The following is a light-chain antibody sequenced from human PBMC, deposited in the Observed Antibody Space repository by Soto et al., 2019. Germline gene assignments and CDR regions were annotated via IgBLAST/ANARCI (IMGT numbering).Light chain of an antibody. CDR1: SSDIGAGYD. Sequence: QSALTQPPSVSGAPGQRVTISCTGSSSDIGAGYDVHWYQQFPGTAPKLLIYGNSNRPSGVPDRFSGSKSGTSAFLAITGLQAEDEADYYCQSYDSRLTGWGMFGGGTKLTVL. J-gene: IGLJ3*02. CDR2: GNS. V-gene: IGLV1-40*01. CDR3: QSYDSRLTGWGM.